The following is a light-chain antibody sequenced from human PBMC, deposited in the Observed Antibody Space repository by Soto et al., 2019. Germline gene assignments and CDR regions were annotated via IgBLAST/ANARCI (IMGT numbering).Light chain of an antibody. V-gene: IGKV3-20*01. CDR1: QSLTSSF. J-gene: IGKJ4*01. Sequence: EFLLTQSPGTLSLSPGDRATLSCRASQSLTSSFLAWYQKKPGQTPRLLIYGASIRATDIPDRFSGSGSGTDFTLTISTLEPEDFAVYFCQQYGRLPLSFGGGTKVEIK. CDR2: GAS. CDR3: QQYGRLPLS.